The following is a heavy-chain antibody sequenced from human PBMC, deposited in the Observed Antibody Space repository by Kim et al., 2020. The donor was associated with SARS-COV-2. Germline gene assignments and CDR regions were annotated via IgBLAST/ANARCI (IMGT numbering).Heavy chain of an antibody. V-gene: IGHV4-34*01. D-gene: IGHD6-19*01. CDR3: ARREIKYSSGFGYYYYMDV. Sequence: SETLSLTCAVYGGSFSGYYWSWIRQPPGKGLEWIGEINHSGSTNYNPSLKSRVTISVDTSKNQFSLKLSSVTAADTAVYYCARREIKYSSGFGYYYYMDVWGKGTTVTVSS. CDR2: INHSGST. CDR1: GGSFSGYY. J-gene: IGHJ6*03.